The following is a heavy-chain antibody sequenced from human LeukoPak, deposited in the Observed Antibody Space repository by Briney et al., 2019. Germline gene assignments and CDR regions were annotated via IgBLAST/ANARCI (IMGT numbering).Heavy chain of an antibody. CDR2: IDPSYSET. CDR1: GYSFTSYW. D-gene: IGHD2-15*01. Sequence: PGESLKISCKGSGYSFTSYWISWVRQMPGKGLEWMGRIDPSYSETNYSPSFQGHVTISADKSISTAYLQWSSLKASDTAMYYCARLYCSGGRCYSDWYFDLWGRGTLVTVSS. J-gene: IGHJ2*01. CDR3: ARLYCSGGRCYSDWYFDL. V-gene: IGHV5-10-1*01.